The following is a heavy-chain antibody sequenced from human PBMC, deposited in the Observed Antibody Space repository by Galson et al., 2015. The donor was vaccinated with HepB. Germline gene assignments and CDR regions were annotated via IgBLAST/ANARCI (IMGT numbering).Heavy chain of an antibody. V-gene: IGHV3-30*04. D-gene: IGHD4-11*01. J-gene: IGHJ6*02. CDR2: ISNDGTYE. CDR1: GFTFSSYA. CDR3: ARGLPNTADYTSKYLYYGLDV. Sequence: SLRLSCAASGFTFSSYAIHWVLQTPGKGLEWVAVISNDGTYEYYGDSVKGRFSISRDNSQNTVSLQMNSLRPEDTAVFYCARGLPNTADYTSKYLYYGLDVWGQGTTVTVSS.